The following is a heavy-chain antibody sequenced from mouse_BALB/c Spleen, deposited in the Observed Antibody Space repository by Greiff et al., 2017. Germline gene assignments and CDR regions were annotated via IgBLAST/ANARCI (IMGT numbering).Heavy chain of an antibody. D-gene: IGHD1-1*01. J-gene: IGHJ4*01. Sequence: DVKLVESGGGLVKPGGSLKLSCAASGFTFSSYAMSWVRQTPEKRLEWVASISSGGSTYYPDSVKGRFTISRDNARNILYLQMSSLRSEDTAMYYCARGLTTRAMDYWGQGTSVTVSS. V-gene: IGHV5-6-5*01. CDR2: ISSGGST. CDR3: ARGLTTRAMDY. CDR1: GFTFSSYA.